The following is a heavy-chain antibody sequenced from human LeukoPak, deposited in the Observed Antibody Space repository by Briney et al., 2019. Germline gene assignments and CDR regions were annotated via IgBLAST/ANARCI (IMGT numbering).Heavy chain of an antibody. J-gene: IGHJ4*02. CDR2: MNPNSGNT. CDR3: ARGRIVVVPAARDTAMAY. V-gene: IGHV1-8*01. Sequence: GASVKVSCKASGYTFTSYDINWVRQATGQGLEWMGWMNPNSGNTGHAQKFQGRVTMTRNTSISTAYMELSSLRSEDTAVYYCARGRIVVVPAARDTAMAYWGQGTLVTVSS. CDR1: GYTFTSYD. D-gene: IGHD2-2*01.